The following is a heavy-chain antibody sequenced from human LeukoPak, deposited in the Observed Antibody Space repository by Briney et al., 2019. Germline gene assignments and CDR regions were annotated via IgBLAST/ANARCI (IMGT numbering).Heavy chain of an antibody. CDR3: VGGAGWQSDY. Sequence: GGSLRPSCVASGFTFSSYWMNWVRQAPGKGPEWVANIEKDGSEKNYVDSVKGRFTISRDNAKSSVYLQMNNLRAEDTAVYYCVGGAGWQSDYWGQGTPVAVSS. V-gene: IGHV3-7*04. CDR1: GFTFSSYW. CDR2: IEKDGSEK. D-gene: IGHD2-15*01. J-gene: IGHJ4*02.